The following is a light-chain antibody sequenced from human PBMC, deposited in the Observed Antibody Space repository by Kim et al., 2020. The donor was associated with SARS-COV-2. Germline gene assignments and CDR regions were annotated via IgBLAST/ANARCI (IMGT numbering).Light chain of an antibody. V-gene: IGKV1-39*01. J-gene: IGKJ2*02. Sequence: ASVGDRVTITCRARQSITNSLNWYQQKPGKAPKLLIYAASSLETGVPSRFSGSGSGTEFTLTISSLQRGDFATYYCQQSYSAPRCTFGQGTKLEI. CDR3: QQSYSAPRCT. CDR2: AAS. CDR1: QSITNS.